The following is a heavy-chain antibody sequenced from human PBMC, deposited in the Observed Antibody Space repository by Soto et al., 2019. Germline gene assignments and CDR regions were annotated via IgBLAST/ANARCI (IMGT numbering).Heavy chain of an antibody. Sequence: PSETLSLTCNSSVFSIIRGYYCICVRQPPGKGLEWIVSIYPSVISYHNPSLESRLTLSIDTSKNQFTLKLASVTAADTALYYCAREKVGKTLFENWGKGTKVNVSS. CDR2: IYPSVIS. V-gene: IGHV4-38-2*02. CDR3: AREKVGKTLFEN. D-gene: IGHD1-26*01. CDR1: VFSIIRGYY. J-gene: IGHJ4*02.